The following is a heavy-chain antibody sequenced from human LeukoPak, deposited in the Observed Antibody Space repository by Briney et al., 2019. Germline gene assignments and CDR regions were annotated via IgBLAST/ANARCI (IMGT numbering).Heavy chain of an antibody. D-gene: IGHD5-24*01. CDR2: ISGRGDTI. Sequence: GVSLRLSCAASGFPFSTYAMSWVRQAPGMGLEWVSAISGRGDTIFYADSVKGRFTVSRDNSKNTLYLQVNSLRAEDTAVYYCAKATLATTYFDSWGQGTLVTVSS. V-gene: IGHV3-23*01. CDR1: GFPFSTYA. CDR3: AKATLATTYFDS. J-gene: IGHJ4*02.